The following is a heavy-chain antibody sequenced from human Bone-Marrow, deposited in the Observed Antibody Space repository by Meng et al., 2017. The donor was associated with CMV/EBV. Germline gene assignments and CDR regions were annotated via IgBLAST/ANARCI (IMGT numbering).Heavy chain of an antibody. Sequence: QVDAVQAGAGGKKPGAPGTVSCKASGYTFTGYYMHWVRQAPGQGLEWMGWINPNSGGTNYAQKFQGRVTMTRDTSIRTAYMELSRLRSDDTAVYYCARGCRGSYPLVDYWGQGTLVTVSS. D-gene: IGHD1-26*01. CDR1: GYTFTGYY. CDR3: ARGCRGSYPLVDY. J-gene: IGHJ4*02. CDR2: INPNSGGT. V-gene: IGHV1-2*02.